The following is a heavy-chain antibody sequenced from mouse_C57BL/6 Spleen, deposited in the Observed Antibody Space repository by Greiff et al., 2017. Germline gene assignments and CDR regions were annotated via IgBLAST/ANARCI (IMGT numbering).Heavy chain of an antibody. CDR1: GYSFTDYN. CDR2: INPNYGTT. V-gene: IGHV1-39*01. D-gene: IGHD2-5*01. CDR3: ARRGYSNYDWFAY. J-gene: IGHJ3*01. Sequence: EVQLQQSGPELVKPGASVKISCKASGYSFTDYNMNWVKQSNGKSLELIGVINPNYGTTSYNQKVKGKATLTVEQSSSTAYMQLNSLTSEDSSVYYCARRGYSNYDWFAYWGQGTLVTVSA.